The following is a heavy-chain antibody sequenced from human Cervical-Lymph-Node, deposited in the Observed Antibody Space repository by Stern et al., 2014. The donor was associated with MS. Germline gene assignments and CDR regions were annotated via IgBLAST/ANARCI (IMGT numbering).Heavy chain of an antibody. D-gene: IGHD3-10*01. V-gene: IGHV4-4*02. CDR1: GTFIRSNNW. CDR2: IYVGVTT. J-gene: IGHJ5*02. Sequence: QVQLQESGPRLVKPSGTLSLTCGVSGTFIRSNNWWTWVRQSPGKGLEWIGEIYVGVTTNYNPSLKSRVTISADEANNRFSLALSSLTAADTAVYFCARRPHYTGSGTYYGLDPWGQGTLVTVSS. CDR3: ARRPHYTGSGTYYGLDP.